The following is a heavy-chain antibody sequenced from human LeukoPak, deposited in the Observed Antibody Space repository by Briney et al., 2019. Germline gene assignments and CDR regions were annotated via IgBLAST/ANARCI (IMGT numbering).Heavy chain of an antibody. CDR1: GFDFSSNW. CDR3: AKDHYWSIDY. J-gene: IGHJ4*02. D-gene: IGHD3-3*01. Sequence: LPGGSLRLSCAASGFDFSSNWMHWVRHAPGQGLVWVSRIKGDGISTNYADSVKGRFTISRDIAKNTLYLQMNSLRAEDTGVYYCAKDHYWSIDYWGQGTLVTVSS. CDR2: IKGDGIST. V-gene: IGHV3-74*01.